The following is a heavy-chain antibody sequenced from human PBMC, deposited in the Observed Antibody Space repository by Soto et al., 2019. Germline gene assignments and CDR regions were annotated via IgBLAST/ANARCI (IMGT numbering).Heavy chain of an antibody. J-gene: IGHJ4*02. CDR1: GFTFSDYY. CDR3: ARGTLFSLFLEWLPRPLFDY. V-gene: IGHV3-11*01. Sequence: PGGSLRLSCAASGFTFSDYYMSWIRQAPGKGLEWVSYISSSGSTIYYADSVKGRFTISRDNAKNSLYLQMNSLRAEDTAVYYCARGTLFSLFLEWLPRPLFDYWGQGTLVTVSS. D-gene: IGHD3-3*01. CDR2: ISSSGSTI.